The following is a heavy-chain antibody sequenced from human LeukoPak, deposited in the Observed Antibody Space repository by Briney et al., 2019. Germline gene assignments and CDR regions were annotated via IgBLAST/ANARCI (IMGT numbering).Heavy chain of an antibody. CDR3: ARAFWKVPNKGVFAS. Sequence: GGSLRLSCAASGFTFSSHSVNWVRQAPGKGLEWVSSISSSSNYIYYADSVKGRFTISRDNTNNFLFLQMNSLRFEDTAVYYCARAFWKVPNKGVFASWGQGTLVTVSS. D-gene: IGHD3-3*01. CDR2: ISSSSNYI. CDR1: GFTFSSHS. J-gene: IGHJ4*02. V-gene: IGHV3-21*06.